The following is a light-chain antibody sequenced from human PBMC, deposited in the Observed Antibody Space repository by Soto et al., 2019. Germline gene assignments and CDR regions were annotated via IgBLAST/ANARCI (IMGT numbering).Light chain of an antibody. V-gene: IGKV3D-20*02. CDR3: QQRGNWPLT. J-gene: IGKJ3*01. Sequence: EIVLTQSPGTLSLSPGERATLSCRASQSFSSSYLAWWHQKPGQAPRLLIYGGSTRATGIPTRFSGSGSGTEFTLTISSLQSEDFAFYYCQQRGNWPLTFGPGTKVDIK. CDR2: GGS. CDR1: QSFSSSY.